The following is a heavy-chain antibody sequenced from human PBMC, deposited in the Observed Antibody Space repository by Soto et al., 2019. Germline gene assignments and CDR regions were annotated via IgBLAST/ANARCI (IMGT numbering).Heavy chain of an antibody. D-gene: IGHD2-15*01. J-gene: IGHJ6*02. Sequence: QVQLVQSGAEVKKPGASVKVSCKASGYTFTSYGISWVRQAPGQGLEWMGWISAYNGNTNYAQKLQGRVTMTTDTSTSTAYMELRGLRSDDTAVYYCAREGYCSGGSCYYYYYYGMDVWGQGTTVTVSS. CDR2: ISAYNGNT. CDR3: AREGYCSGGSCYYYYYYGMDV. V-gene: IGHV1-18*01. CDR1: GYTFTSYG.